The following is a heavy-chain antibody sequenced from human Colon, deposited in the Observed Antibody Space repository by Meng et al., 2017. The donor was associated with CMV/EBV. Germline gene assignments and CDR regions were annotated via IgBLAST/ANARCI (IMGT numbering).Heavy chain of an antibody. CDR3: AREYATMTPFDY. CDR1: GDSISRSDYY. J-gene: IGHJ4*02. Sequence: SETLSLTCTVSGDSISRSDYYWGWIRQPPGKGLEWIGNFHYGGSTFYNPSLRSRVTISVDTSKNQPSLNLNSVTAADTAIYYCAREYATMTPFDYWGQGTLVTVSS. CDR2: FHYGGST. V-gene: IGHV4-39*07. D-gene: IGHD5-24*01.